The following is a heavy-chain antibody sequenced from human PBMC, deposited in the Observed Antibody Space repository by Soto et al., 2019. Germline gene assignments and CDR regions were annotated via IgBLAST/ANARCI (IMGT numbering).Heavy chain of an antibody. CDR1: GGSITSSYY. D-gene: IGHD6-6*01. CDR2: IYCTGDT. Sequence: SETLSLTCTVSGGSITSSYYWGWIRQPPGKGLEWIGSIYCTGDTYFNPSLKSRVSMSVDTSKNQFSLKLNSVTVADTAIYYCARHWPRLAARVSLWGQGTMVTVSS. V-gene: IGHV4-39*01. J-gene: IGHJ3*01. CDR3: ARHWPRLAARVSL.